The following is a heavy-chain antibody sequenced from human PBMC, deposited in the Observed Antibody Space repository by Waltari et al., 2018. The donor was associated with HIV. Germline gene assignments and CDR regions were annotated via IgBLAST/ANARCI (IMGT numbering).Heavy chain of an antibody. CDR1: GLGFATYS. D-gene: IGHD6-6*01. CDR3: AKDLSISSARPRLVSFDF. Sequence: EVQLLASGGESTQPGKSLTIYRGSTGLGFATYSLHLVRRAPGGGLESIASISGGGSKTYYVDSLKGRFTISRDNSKNVMYLKMTNLKVDDTAMYFCAKDLSISSARPRLVSFDFWSQGTQVSVAS. CDR2: ISGGGSKT. J-gene: IGHJ4*02. V-gene: IGHV3-23*01.